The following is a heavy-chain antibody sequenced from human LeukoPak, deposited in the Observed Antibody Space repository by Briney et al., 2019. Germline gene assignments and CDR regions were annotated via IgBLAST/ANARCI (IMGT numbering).Heavy chain of an antibody. V-gene: IGHV4-59*01. D-gene: IGHD2-21*01. CDR3: ARLDSCGADSCIDS. J-gene: IGHJ4*02. Sequence: SETLSHTCSVSGSSITGFHWGWIRQPPGKGLEWIGYIQASGTTKHNPSLKSRVTISMDTSKAQFSLNVNSVSAADTAMYYCARLDSCGADSCIDSWGQGNLVIVSS. CDR1: GSSITGFH. CDR2: IQASGTT.